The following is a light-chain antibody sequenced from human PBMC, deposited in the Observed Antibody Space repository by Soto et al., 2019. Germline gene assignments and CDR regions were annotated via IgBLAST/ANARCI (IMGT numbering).Light chain of an antibody. J-gene: IGKJ1*01. Sequence: EIVLTQSPGTLSLSPGERATLSCRASQSVSSSYLAWYQQKPGQAPSLLIYGASSRATGIPDRFSGSGSGTDFTLTISRLEPEDFAVYYCQQYGSSXGTFGQGTKVHIK. CDR3: QQYGSSXGT. V-gene: IGKV3-20*01. CDR2: GAS. CDR1: QSVSSSY.